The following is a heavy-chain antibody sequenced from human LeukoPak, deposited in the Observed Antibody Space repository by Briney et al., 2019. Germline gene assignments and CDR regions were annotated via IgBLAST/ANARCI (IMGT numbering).Heavy chain of an antibody. CDR2: VSDSGGRT. J-gene: IGHJ5*02. D-gene: IGHD3-10*01. V-gene: IGHV3-23*01. CDR3: ARFFVIKSYYYGSGSRGAPPRDNWFDP. CDR1: GFTFSTYA. Sequence: GGSLRLSCAASGFTFSTYAMAWVRLAPGKGLEWVSTVSDSGGRTYYADSVKGRFTISRDNSKNTLFLQMDSLRAEDTAVYYCARFFVIKSYYYGSGSRGAPPRDNWFDPWGQGTLVTVSS.